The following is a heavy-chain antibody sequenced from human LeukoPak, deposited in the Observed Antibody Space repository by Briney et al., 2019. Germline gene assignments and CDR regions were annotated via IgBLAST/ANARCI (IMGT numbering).Heavy chain of an antibody. V-gene: IGHV3-23*01. D-gene: IGHD2-15*01. CDR1: GFTFSTYA. Sequence: GGSLRLSCAASGFTFSTYAMSWVRQIPGKGLEWVSAISGSDDGTYYADPVKGRFTISRDNSRNTLYLQMNTLRAEDTAVYFCAKSPVPSCRGSFCYPFDYWGQGNLVTVSS. CDR3: AKSPVPSCRGSFCYPFDY. J-gene: IGHJ4*02. CDR2: ISGSDDGT.